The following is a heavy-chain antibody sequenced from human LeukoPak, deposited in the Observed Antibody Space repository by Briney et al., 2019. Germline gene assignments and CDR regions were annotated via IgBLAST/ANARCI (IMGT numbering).Heavy chain of an antibody. CDR1: GGSISSYY. D-gene: IGHD1-26*01. J-gene: IGHJ4*02. V-gene: IGHV4-59*12. CDR3: ARGCGGSKSFDY. CDR2: IYYSGST. Sequence: TPSETLSLTCTVSGGSISSYYWSWIRQPPGKGLEWIGYIYYSGSTNYNPSLKSRVTISVDTSKNQFSLKLSSVTAADTAVYYCARGCGGSKSFDYWGQGTLVTVSS.